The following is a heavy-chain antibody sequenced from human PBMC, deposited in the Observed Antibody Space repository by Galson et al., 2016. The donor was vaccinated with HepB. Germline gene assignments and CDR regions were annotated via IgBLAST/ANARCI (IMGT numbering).Heavy chain of an antibody. CDR3: ARGAEAGWAFDI. CDR1: GYTFGIYA. Sequence: SVKVSCKASGYTFGIYAIHWVRQAPGQRLEWMGWINGGDGTTKYSHRLQGRVTITRDTSASTAHMELSSLRSEDTAVYYCARGAEAGWAFDIWGPGTMVTVSS. V-gene: IGHV1-3*01. J-gene: IGHJ3*02. D-gene: IGHD6-19*01. CDR2: INGGDGTT.